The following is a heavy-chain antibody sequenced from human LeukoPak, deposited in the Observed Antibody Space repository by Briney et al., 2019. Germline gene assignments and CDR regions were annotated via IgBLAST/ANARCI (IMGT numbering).Heavy chain of an antibody. CDR1: GYTLTELS. Sequence: ASVKVSCKVSGYTLTELSMHWVRQAPGKGLEWMGGFDPEDGETIYAQKFQGRVTMTEDTSTDTAYMELSSLRPEDTAVYYCATGWGLRYFDWLLFDYWGQGTLVTVSS. J-gene: IGHJ4*02. CDR2: FDPEDGET. D-gene: IGHD3-9*01. V-gene: IGHV1-24*01. CDR3: ATGWGLRYFDWLLFDY.